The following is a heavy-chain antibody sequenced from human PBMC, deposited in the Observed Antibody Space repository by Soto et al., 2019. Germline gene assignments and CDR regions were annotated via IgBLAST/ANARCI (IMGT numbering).Heavy chain of an antibody. CDR3: ARAGGVVPAAKKYGYYYYMDV. CDR2: INHSGST. J-gene: IGHJ6*03. CDR1: GGSFSGYY. Sequence: SQTLSLTCAVYGGSFSGYYWSWIRQPPGKGLEWIGEINHSGSTNYNPSLKSRVTISVDTSKNQFSLKLSSVTAADTAVYYCARAGGVVPAAKKYGYYYYMDVWGKGTTVTVSS. D-gene: IGHD2-2*01. V-gene: IGHV4-34*01.